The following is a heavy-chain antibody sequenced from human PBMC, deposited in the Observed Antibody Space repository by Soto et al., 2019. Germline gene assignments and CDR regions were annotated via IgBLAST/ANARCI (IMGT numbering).Heavy chain of an antibody. D-gene: IGHD6-6*01. CDR3: AKDNDGSSYGMDV. V-gene: IGHV3-43D*04. CDR1: GFTFDDYA. Sequence: GGSLRLSCAASGFTFDDYAMHWVRQAPGKGLEWVSLISWDGGSTYYADSVKGRFTISRDNSKNSLYLQMNSLRAEDTALYYCAKDNDGSSYGMDVWGQGTTVTVSS. CDR2: ISWDGGST. J-gene: IGHJ6*02.